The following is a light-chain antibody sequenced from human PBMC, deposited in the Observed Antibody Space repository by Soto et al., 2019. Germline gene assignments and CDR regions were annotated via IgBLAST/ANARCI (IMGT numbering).Light chain of an antibody. Sequence: ERVMTQSPATLSVSPGERATLSCRASQSVSSKLAWYQQKPGQAPRLLIYAASIRATGIPDRFSGSGSATDFTLTISRLEPEDSAVYYCQQYGSSPPYTFGQGTKLEIK. CDR3: QQYGSSPPYT. CDR1: QSVSSK. V-gene: IGKV3-20*01. CDR2: AAS. J-gene: IGKJ2*01.